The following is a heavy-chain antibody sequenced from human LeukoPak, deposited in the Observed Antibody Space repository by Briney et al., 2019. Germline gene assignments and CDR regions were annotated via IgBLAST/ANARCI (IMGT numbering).Heavy chain of an antibody. D-gene: IGHD1-26*01. Sequence: SQTLSLTCTVSGDSISSGNYYWTWIRQPAGKGLEWIGRIYTSGNTNYNPSLKSQVTISMDTSKNQFSLNLNSVTAADTAVYYCARGAGATDYWGQGTLVTVSS. CDR2: IYTSGNT. V-gene: IGHV4-61*02. CDR3: ARGAGATDY. J-gene: IGHJ4*02. CDR1: GDSISSGNYY.